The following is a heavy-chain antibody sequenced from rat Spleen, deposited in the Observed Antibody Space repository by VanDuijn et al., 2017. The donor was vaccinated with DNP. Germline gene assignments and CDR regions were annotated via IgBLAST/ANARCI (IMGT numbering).Heavy chain of an antibody. Sequence: EVQLVESGGDLVQPGRSLKISCVASGFTFNYYWMTWIRQVPGQGLEWVASISSSGTTIYYADSVKGRFTISRDNAKSTLYLQMDSLRSEETATYYCARHDYSGGWFAYWGQGTLVTVSS. V-gene: IGHV5-31*01. J-gene: IGHJ3*01. CDR3: ARHDYSGGWFAY. D-gene: IGHD1-7*01. CDR1: GFTFNYYW. CDR2: ISSSGTTI.